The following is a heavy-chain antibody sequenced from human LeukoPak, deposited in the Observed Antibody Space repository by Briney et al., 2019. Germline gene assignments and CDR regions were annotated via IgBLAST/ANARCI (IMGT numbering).Heavy chain of an antibody. D-gene: IGHD1-26*01. V-gene: IGHV4-39*01. J-gene: IGHJ5*02. CDR2: IYYSGST. CDR3: ARRAYSGSYYWFDP. CDR1: GGSISSSSYY. Sequence: PSETLSLTCTVSGGSISSSSYYWGWIRQPPGKGLEWIGSIYYSGSTYYNPSLKSRVTISVDTSKNQFSLKLSSVTAADTAVYYCARRAYSGSYYWFDPWGQGTLVTVSS.